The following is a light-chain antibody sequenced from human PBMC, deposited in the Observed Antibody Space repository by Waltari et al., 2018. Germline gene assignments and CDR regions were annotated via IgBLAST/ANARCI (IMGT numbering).Light chain of an antibody. CDR1: QSVFNY. CDR3: QQGSLLPLT. J-gene: IGKJ4*01. Sequence: EIVLTQSPVTLSLSAGERATISCRASQSVFNYLAWYQQNPGQAPRLLIYDTSKRATGIPPRFSGSGSGIDFTLTISNLEAEDFALYYCQQGSLLPLTFGGGTKVEIK. V-gene: IGKV3-11*01. CDR2: DTS.